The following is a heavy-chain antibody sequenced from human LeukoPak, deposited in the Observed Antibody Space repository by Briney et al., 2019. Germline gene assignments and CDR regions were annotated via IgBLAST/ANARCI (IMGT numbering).Heavy chain of an antibody. V-gene: IGHV3-7*04. CDR2: IKQDGSEK. Sequence: PGGSLRLSCAASGFTFSSYSMNWIRQPPGKGLEWVANIKQDGSEKYYVDSVKGRFTISRDNAKNSLYLQMNSLRAGDTAVYYCARASLLWVADFDYWGQGTLVTVSS. CDR3: ARASLLWVADFDY. J-gene: IGHJ4*02. D-gene: IGHD2/OR15-2a*01. CDR1: GFTFSSYS.